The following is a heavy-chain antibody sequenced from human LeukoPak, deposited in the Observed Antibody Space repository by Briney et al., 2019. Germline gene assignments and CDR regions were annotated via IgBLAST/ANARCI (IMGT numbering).Heavy chain of an antibody. Sequence: GGSLRLSCAGSGFTFSSYAMSWVRQAPGKGLEWVSAISGSGGSTYYADSVNGRFTISRDNSKNTLYLQMNSLRAEDTAVYYCARIIVGTTEAYDYWGQGTLVTVSS. CDR1: GFTFSSYA. J-gene: IGHJ4*02. V-gene: IGHV3-23*01. CDR3: ARIIVGTTEAYDY. D-gene: IGHD1-26*01. CDR2: ISGSGGST.